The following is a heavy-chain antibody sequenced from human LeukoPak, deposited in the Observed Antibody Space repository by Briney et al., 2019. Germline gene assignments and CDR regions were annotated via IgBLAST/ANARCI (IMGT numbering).Heavy chain of an antibody. V-gene: IGHV1-24*01. Sequence: GASVKVSCKVSGYTLTELSMHWVRQAPGKGLEWLGGFDPEDGETIYAQKFQGRVTMTEDTSTDTAYMELSSLRSEDTAVYYCATGPIVVVRGHDAFDIWGQGTMVTVSS. D-gene: IGHD3-22*01. CDR1: GYTLTELS. CDR3: ATGPIVVVRGHDAFDI. J-gene: IGHJ3*02. CDR2: FDPEDGET.